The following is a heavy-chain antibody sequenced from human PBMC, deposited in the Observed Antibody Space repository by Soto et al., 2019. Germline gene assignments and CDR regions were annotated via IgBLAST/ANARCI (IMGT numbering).Heavy chain of an antibody. D-gene: IGHD1-26*01. J-gene: IGHJ4*02. CDR2: IIPLFGTP. Sequence: SVKVSCKASGGTFSNYAINWVRQAPGQGLEWMGGIIPLFGTPNYAQKFQGRVTFTAHKSTSTAYMELRSLRSDDTAVYYCARGWETVGTTTPFAYWGQGTLVTVSS. V-gene: IGHV1-69*06. CDR3: ARGWETVGTTTPFAY. CDR1: GGTFSNYA.